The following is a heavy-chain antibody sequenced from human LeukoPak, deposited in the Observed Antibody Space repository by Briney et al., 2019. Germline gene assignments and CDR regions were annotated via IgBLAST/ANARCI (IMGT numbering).Heavy chain of an antibody. J-gene: IGHJ4*02. D-gene: IGHD1-26*01. Sequence: SETLSLTCAVSGGSISSSNWWSWVRQPPGKGLEWIGEIYHSGSTNYNPSLKSRVTISVDTSKNQFSLKLSSVTAADTAVYYCARDSGSRTFDYWGQGTLVTVSS. V-gene: IGHV4-4*02. CDR2: IYHSGST. CDR3: ARDSGSRTFDY. CDR1: GGSISSSNW.